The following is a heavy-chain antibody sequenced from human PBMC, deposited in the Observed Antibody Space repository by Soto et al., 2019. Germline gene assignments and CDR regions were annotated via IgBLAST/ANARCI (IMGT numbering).Heavy chain of an antibody. J-gene: IGHJ6*02. CDR2: ISGSDSST. V-gene: IGHV3-23*01. D-gene: IGHD6-6*01. CDR3: ARVLCGSSSCHYYFYGMDV. Sequence: EVQLLESGGGLVQPGGSLRLSCAASGFSFSSYAMNWVRQAPRKGLECVSVISGSDSSTYYADSVEGRFTISRDNSKNTLYLQMNSLRAEDTAVYYCARVLCGSSSCHYYFYGMDVWGQGTTVTVSS. CDR1: GFSFSSYA.